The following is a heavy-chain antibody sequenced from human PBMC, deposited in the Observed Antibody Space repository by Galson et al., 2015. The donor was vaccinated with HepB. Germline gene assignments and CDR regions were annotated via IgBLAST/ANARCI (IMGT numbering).Heavy chain of an antibody. D-gene: IGHD1-26*01. CDR2: VHYDGSYR. CDR1: GFIFSMYG. Sequence: SLRLSCAASGFIFSMYGMHWVRQAPGKGLEWVAIVHYDGSYRFYVDSVKGRFTISRANSKNTLYLQMNSLRPEDTAVYYCVKDLGGNYTLDYWGQGAPVTVSS. V-gene: IGHV3-30*02. J-gene: IGHJ4*02. CDR3: VKDLGGNYTLDY.